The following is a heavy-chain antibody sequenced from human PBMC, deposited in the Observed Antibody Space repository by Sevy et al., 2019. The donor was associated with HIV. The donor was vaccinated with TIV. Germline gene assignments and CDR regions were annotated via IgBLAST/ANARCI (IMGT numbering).Heavy chain of an antibody. D-gene: IGHD4-17*01. V-gene: IGHV3-33*08. Sequence: GGSLRLSCEASGFPFTNHGVHWVRQAPGKGLAWVALMWFDGSNKYYADSVKGRFTVSRDDSKNTLYLQMNSLRADDTATYYCARDREFYDHGEYGPTSAPDLWGHGTLVTVSS. CDR3: ARDREFYDHGEYGPTSAPDL. CDR2: MWFDGSNK. CDR1: GFPFTNHG. J-gene: IGHJ5*02.